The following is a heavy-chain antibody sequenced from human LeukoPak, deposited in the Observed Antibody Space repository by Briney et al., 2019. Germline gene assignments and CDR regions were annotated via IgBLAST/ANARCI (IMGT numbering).Heavy chain of an antibody. CDR3: ARELSQIVWGGLDY. V-gene: IGHV3-33*05. Sequence: GRSQRLSCAASGFIFSHYGMHWVRQAPGKGLEWVAVIQNDASTENFADSVKGRFTISRDNSKNTVFLQMNSLRVEDTAVYYCARELSQIVWGGLDYGGQGTLVSVSS. CDR2: IQNDASTE. D-gene: IGHD2-21*01. J-gene: IGHJ4*02. CDR1: GFIFSHYG.